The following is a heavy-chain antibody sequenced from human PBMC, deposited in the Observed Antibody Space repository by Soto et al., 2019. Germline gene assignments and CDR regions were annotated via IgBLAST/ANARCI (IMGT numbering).Heavy chain of an antibody. V-gene: IGHV3-15*01. CDR3: TTGLRLRWYYYYGMDV. Sequence: PVGSLRLSCAASGFTFSNAWMSWVRQAPGKGLEWVGRIKSKTDGGTTDYAAPVKGRFTISRDDSKNTLYLQMNSLKTEDTAVYYCTTGLRLRWYYYYGMDVWGQGTTVTVSS. CDR2: IKSKTDGGTT. CDR1: GFTFSNAW. D-gene: IGHD4-17*01. J-gene: IGHJ6*02.